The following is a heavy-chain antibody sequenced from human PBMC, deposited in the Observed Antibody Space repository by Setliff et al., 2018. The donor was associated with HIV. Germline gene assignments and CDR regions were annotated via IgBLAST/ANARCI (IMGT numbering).Heavy chain of an antibody. CDR1: GGSIDSGNYD. Sequence: SETLSLTCTVSGGSIDSGNYDWNWVRQPGGKGLEWIGRIYTRGSTKYSPTFESRVTMSLDTSKNQLSLNLRSVTAADTALYYCVRSGCNGNICYDSRGWLDSWGQGTLVTVS. CDR2: IYTRGST. V-gene: IGHV4-61*02. D-gene: IGHD5-12*01. J-gene: IGHJ5*01. CDR3: VRSGCNGNICYDSRGWLDS.